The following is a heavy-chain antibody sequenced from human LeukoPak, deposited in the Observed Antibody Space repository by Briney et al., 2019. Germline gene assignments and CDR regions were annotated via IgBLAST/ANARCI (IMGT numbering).Heavy chain of an antibody. V-gene: IGHV3-48*04. CDR1: GFTFSRYG. CDR3: ARDAPLITMVRGRYYYGMDV. J-gene: IGHJ6*02. D-gene: IGHD3-10*01. CDR2: ISSSSSTI. Sequence: SGGSLRLSCAASGFTFSRYGMNWVRQAPGKGLEWVSYISSSSSTIYYADSVKGRFTISRDNAKNSLYLQMNSLRAEDTAVYYCARDAPLITMVRGRYYYGMDVWGQGTTVTVSS.